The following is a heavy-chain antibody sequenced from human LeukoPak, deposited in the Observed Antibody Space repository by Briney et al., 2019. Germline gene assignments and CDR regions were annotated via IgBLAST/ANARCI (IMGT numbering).Heavy chain of an antibody. V-gene: IGHV3-9*01. J-gene: IGHJ1*01. CDR3: ATHSSLNRREFQY. CDR2: ISWNSGSI. CDR1: GFTFDDYA. Sequence: GGSLRLSCAASGFTFDDYAMHWVRQAPGKGLECVSGISWNSGSIGYADSVKGRFTISRDNAKNSLYLQMNSLRAEDTAVYYCATHSSLNRREFQYWGQGTLLTVSS. D-gene: IGHD3-22*01.